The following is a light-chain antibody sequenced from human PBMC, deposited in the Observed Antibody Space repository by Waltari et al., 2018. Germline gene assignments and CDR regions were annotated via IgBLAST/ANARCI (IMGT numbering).Light chain of an antibody. V-gene: IGKV1-39*01. J-gene: IGKJ1*01. Sequence: DIQMTQSPSSLSASVGDRVTITCRASQSISSYLNWYQQKPGKAPKPLIYAASSLQSGVPSRFSGSGSGTDFTLTISSLQAEDVAVYYCQQYYSTPWTFGQGTKVEIK. CDR2: AAS. CDR3: QQYYSTPWT. CDR1: QSISSY.